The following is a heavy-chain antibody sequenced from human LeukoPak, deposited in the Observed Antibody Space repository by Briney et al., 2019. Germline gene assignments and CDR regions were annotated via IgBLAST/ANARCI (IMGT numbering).Heavy chain of an antibody. CDR2: IIPTFGAA. D-gene: IGHD5-24*01. J-gene: IGHJ4*02. V-gene: IGHV1-69*13. CDR1: GDTFSTYA. CDR3: ARVQDGYNGVGYFDH. Sequence: ASVKVSCKTSGDTFSTYAITWVRQAPGHGLEWVGGIIPTFGAANYAHNFQGRVTITADESTSTVYMDLSSLRSEDTAVYYCARVQDGYNGVGYFDHWGQGALVTVSS.